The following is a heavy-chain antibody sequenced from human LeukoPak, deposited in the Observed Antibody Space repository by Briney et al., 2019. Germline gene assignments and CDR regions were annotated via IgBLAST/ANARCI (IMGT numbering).Heavy chain of an antibody. Sequence: ASVKVSCKASGYTFTGYYMHWVRQAPGQGLEWMGWINPNSGGTNYAQKFQGRVTMTRDTSISTAYMELSRLRSDDTAAYYCARNKLVGATHTYDAFDIWGQGTMVTVSS. CDR2: INPNSGGT. CDR3: ARNKLVGATHTYDAFDI. J-gene: IGHJ3*02. D-gene: IGHD1-26*01. V-gene: IGHV1-2*02. CDR1: GYTFTGYY.